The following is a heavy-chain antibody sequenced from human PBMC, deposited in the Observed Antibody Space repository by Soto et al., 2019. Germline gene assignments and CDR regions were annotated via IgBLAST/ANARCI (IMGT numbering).Heavy chain of an antibody. J-gene: IGHJ6*02. CDR1: GGSFSDYA. CDR3: ARDGDYYDSSGFQRDYHYYGMDV. Sequence: QVQLVQSGAEVKKPGSSVKVSCQASGGSFSDYAISWVRQAPGQGLEWMGGIIPMLGIADNAQKFQGRVIITADEYTGTVYMEMSSLRSEDTAVYYCARDGDYYDSSGFQRDYHYYGMDVWGQGTTVTVAS. D-gene: IGHD3-22*01. V-gene: IGHV1-69*01. CDR2: IIPMLGIA.